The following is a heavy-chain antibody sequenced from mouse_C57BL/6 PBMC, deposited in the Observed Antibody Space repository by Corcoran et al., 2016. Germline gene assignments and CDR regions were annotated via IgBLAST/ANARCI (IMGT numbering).Heavy chain of an antibody. CDR2: IYWDDDK. Sequence: QVTLKESGPGILQSSQTLSLTCSFSGFSLSTSGMGVSWIRQPSGKGLEWLAHIYWDDDKRYNPSLKSRITISKDTSRNQVFLKITSVDTADTSTYYCARDGADYDPYYYAMDYWGQGTSVTVSS. V-gene: IGHV8-12*01. D-gene: IGHD2-4*01. CDR1: GFSLSTSGMG. J-gene: IGHJ4*01. CDR3: ARDGADYDPYYYAMDY.